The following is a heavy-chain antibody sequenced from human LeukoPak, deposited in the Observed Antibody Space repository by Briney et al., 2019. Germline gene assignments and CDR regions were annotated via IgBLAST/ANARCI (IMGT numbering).Heavy chain of an antibody. D-gene: IGHD3-9*01. CDR1: GYSFTSYW. Sequence: GESLKISCKGSGYSFTSYWIGWVRPMPGKGLEWMGIIYPGDSDTRYSPSFQGQVTISADKSISTAYLQWSSLKASDTAMYYCARHGPSYYDILTGYPTYYYYGMDVWGQGTTVTVSS. V-gene: IGHV5-51*01. CDR3: ARHGPSYYDILTGYPTYYYYGMDV. J-gene: IGHJ6*02. CDR2: IYPGDSDT.